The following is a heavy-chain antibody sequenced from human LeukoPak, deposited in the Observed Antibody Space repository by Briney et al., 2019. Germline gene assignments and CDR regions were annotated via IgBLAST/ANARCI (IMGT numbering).Heavy chain of an antibody. V-gene: IGHV3-66*01. D-gene: IGHD1-26*01. Sequence: GGSLRLSCAASGFTVSNNYMSCVRQAPGYGLEWVSVIYKVGNTFVADFVKGRLTISRDNSQRTLYLQMNGLRAEGTGLYYCARGLVVGGTGVWAFDIWGQGTMVTVSS. J-gene: IGHJ3*02. CDR3: ARGLVVGGTGVWAFDI. CDR1: GFTVSNNY. CDR2: IYKVGNT.